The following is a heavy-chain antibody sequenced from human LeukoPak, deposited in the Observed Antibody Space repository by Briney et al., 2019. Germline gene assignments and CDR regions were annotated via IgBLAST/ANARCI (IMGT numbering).Heavy chain of an antibody. J-gene: IGHJ4*02. CDR1: GGSISSSSYY. CDR3: ARQSEKLLCFGELLENFDY. V-gene: IGHV4-39*01. Sequence: PSETLSLTCTVSGGSISSSSYYWGWIRQPPGKGLEWIGSIYYSGSTYYNPSLKSRVTISVGTSKNQFSLKLSSVTAADTAVYYCARQSEKLLCFGELLENFDYWGQGTLVTVSS. CDR2: IYYSGST. D-gene: IGHD3-10*01.